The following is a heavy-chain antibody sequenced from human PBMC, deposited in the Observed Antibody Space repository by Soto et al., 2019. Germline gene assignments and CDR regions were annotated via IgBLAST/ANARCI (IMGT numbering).Heavy chain of an antibody. Sequence: EVQLLESGGGLVQPGGSLRLSCAASGFTFSSYAMSWVRQAPGKGLEWVSAISGSGGSTYYADSVKGRFTISRDNSKNTLYLQMNSLRAEDTAVYYCAKEDVVPAAMAEWVVRIHDYWGQGTLVTVSS. CDR2: ISGSGGST. CDR3: AKEDVVPAAMAEWVVRIHDY. J-gene: IGHJ4*02. V-gene: IGHV3-23*01. CDR1: GFTFSSYA. D-gene: IGHD2-2*01.